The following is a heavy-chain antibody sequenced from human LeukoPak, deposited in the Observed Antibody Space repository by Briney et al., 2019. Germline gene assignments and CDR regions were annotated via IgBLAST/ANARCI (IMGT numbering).Heavy chain of an antibody. CDR3: ARGGNYYDSSGYFYY. J-gene: IGHJ4*02. D-gene: IGHD3-22*01. V-gene: IGHV1-2*07. Sequence: ASVKVSCKASGYTFTGYYMHWVRQAPGQGLEWMGWINPNSGGTNYAHKFQGRVTMTRDTSISTAYMELSRLRSDDTAVYYCARGGNYYDSSGYFYYWGQGTLVTVSS. CDR2: INPNSGGT. CDR1: GYTFTGYY.